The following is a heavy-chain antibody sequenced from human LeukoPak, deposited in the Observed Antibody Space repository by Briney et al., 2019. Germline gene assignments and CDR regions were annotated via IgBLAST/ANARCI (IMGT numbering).Heavy chain of an antibody. CDR3: ARASLLYGSGSYNWFDP. V-gene: IGHV3-23*01. CDR1: GFTFSNYA. J-gene: IGHJ5*02. D-gene: IGHD3-10*01. Sequence: GGSLRLSCAASGFTFSNYAMSWVRQAPGKGLEWVAGISGTGGSTHYADSVKGRFTISRDNAKNSLYLQMNSLRAEDTAVYYCARASLLYGSGSYNWFDPWGQGTLVTVSS. CDR2: ISGTGGST.